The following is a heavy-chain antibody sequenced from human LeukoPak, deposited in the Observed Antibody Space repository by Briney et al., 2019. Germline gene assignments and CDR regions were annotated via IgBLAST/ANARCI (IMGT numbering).Heavy chain of an antibody. CDR2: VRNDGGDK. CDR3: AKHYYGSGSQKYYFDY. V-gene: IGHV3-30*02. D-gene: IGHD3-10*01. J-gene: IGHJ4*02. Sequence: GGSLRLSCAASGFTFGDYGMHWVRQAPGKGLEWVTMVRNDGGDKYYADSVRGRFTISRDNSKNTLYLQMNSLRPEDTAVYYCAKHYYGSGSQKYYFDYWGQGTLVTVSS. CDR1: GFTFGDYG.